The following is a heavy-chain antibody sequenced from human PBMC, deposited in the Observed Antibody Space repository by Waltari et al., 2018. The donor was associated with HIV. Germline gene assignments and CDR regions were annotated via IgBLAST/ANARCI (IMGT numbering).Heavy chain of an antibody. CDR2: INHSGTT. Sequence: QVQLQQWGARQLKASDTLSLTCAAHGGSFRGYYWTWIRQSPGKGLEWIGEINHSGTTNYSPSLKSRVTISRDTSKNQFALKLTSVTAADTTVYYCAREAGYNSGWYGGYYFDFWGQGALVTVSS. D-gene: IGHD6-19*01. V-gene: IGHV4-34*02. CDR3: AREAGYNSGWYGGYYFDF. CDR1: GGSFRGYY. J-gene: IGHJ4*02.